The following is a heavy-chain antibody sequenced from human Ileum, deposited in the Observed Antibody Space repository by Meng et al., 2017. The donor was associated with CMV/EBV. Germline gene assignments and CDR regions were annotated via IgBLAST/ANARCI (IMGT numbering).Heavy chain of an antibody. D-gene: IGHD3-3*01. CDR1: TFSTYA. CDR3: AKGDYDFWSGYLSVPCFDY. V-gene: IGHV3-23*03. J-gene: IGHJ4*02. Sequence: TFSTYAIGWVRQAPGKGLEWVSVIYSGGSSTYYADSVKGRFTISRDNSKNTLYLQMNSLRAEDTAVYYCAKGDYDFWSGYLSVPCFDYWGQGTLVTVSS. CDR2: IYSGGSST.